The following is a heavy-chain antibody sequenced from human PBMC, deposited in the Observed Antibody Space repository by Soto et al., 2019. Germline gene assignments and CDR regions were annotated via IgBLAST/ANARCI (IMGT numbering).Heavy chain of an antibody. D-gene: IGHD3-10*01. CDR2: ISAYNGNT. J-gene: IGHJ4*02. CDR1: GYTFTSYG. Sequence: ASVKVSYKASGYTFTSYGISWVRQAPGQGLEWMGWISAYNGNTNYAQKLQGRVTMTTDTSTSTAYMELRSLRSDDTAVYYCARSITMVRGVKGEFDYWGQGTLVTVSS. CDR3: ARSITMVRGVKGEFDY. V-gene: IGHV1-18*01.